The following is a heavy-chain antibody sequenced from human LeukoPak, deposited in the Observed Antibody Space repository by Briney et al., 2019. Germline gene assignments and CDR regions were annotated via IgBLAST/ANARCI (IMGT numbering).Heavy chain of an antibody. CDR3: ARACGGGSCYSGFGNWFDP. Sequence: GASVKVSCKASGYTFTGYYMHWVRQAPGQGLEWMGWINPNSGGTNYAQKFQGRVTMTRDTSISTAYMELSRLRSDDTAVYYCARACGGGSCYSGFGNWFDPWGQGTLVTVPS. CDR2: INPNSGGT. V-gene: IGHV1-2*02. CDR1: GYTFTGYY. J-gene: IGHJ5*02. D-gene: IGHD2-15*01.